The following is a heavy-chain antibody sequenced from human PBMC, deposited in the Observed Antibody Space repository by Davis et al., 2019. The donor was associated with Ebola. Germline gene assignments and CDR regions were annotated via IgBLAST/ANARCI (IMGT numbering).Heavy chain of an antibody. CDR1: VITFSSYA. D-gene: IGHD3-3*01. CDR3: ARAGLEWLLVN. V-gene: IGHV3-23*01. J-gene: IGHJ4*02. CDR2: ISGSGGST. Sequence: GESLKISCTDSVITFSSYAMTWVRQAPGKGLEWVSAISGSGGSTYYADSVKGRFTISRDNSKNTLYLQMNSLRAEDTAVYYCARAGLEWLLVNWGQGTLVTVSS.